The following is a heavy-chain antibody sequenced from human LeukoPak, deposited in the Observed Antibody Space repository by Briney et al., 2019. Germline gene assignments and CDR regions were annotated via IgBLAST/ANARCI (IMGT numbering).Heavy chain of an antibody. CDR1: GFTFSTYV. Sequence: GGSLRLSCAASGFTFSTYVMNWVRQAPGKGLEWVSVISGSGSTPYYADSVKGRFTISRDNSKSTLFLQMSSLRAEDTAVYYCAKIAFDSSGYNWGQGTLVTVSS. CDR2: ISGSGSTP. V-gene: IGHV3-23*01. D-gene: IGHD3-22*01. J-gene: IGHJ4*02. CDR3: AKIAFDSSGYN.